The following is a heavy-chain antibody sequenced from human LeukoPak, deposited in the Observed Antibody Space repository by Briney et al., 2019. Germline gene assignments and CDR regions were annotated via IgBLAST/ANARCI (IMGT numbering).Heavy chain of an antibody. J-gene: IGHJ4*02. CDR1: GYTFTNYY. Sequence: ASMKVSCKASGYTFTNYYIHWVRPAPGQGLEWMGWMNPNSGARTYAQKFQGRVTLTRDTSINTAYMELSRLTSDDTAVYYCVRDEYDSSGYYEFWGQGALVTVSS. CDR3: VRDEYDSSGYYEF. CDR2: MNPNSGAR. V-gene: IGHV1-2*02. D-gene: IGHD3-22*01.